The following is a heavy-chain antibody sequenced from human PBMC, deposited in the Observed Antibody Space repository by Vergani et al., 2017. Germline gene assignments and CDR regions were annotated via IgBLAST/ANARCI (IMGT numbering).Heavy chain of an antibody. J-gene: IGHJ4*02. V-gene: IGHV4-34*11. CDR1: GGSFSGYY. CDR3: ARDRSGGNGQYYFDH. D-gene: IGHD2-8*01. CDR2: IYYTGNS. Sequence: QVQLQQWGAGLLKPSETLSLTCAVYGGSFSGYYWSWIRQPPGKGLEWIGYIYYTGNSKYNPSLKSRVTISADTSKNQFSLRLNSLTAADTAVYYCARDRSGGNGQYYFDHWGQGTLVTVSS.